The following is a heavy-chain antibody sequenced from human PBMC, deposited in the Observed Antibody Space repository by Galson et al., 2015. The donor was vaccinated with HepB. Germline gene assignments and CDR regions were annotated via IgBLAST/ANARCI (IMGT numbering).Heavy chain of an antibody. J-gene: IGHJ6*02. V-gene: IGHV3-21*01. CDR1: GFTFSSYS. CDR2: ISSSSSYI. Sequence: SLRLSCAASGFTFSSYSMNWVRQAPGKGLEWVSSISSSSSYIYYADSVKGRFTISRDNAKNSLYLQMNSLRAEDTAVYYCARDLDPKPGYSSGWYLGYYYYGMDVWGQGTTVTVSS. CDR3: ARDLDPKPGYSSGWYLGYYYYGMDV. D-gene: IGHD6-19*01.